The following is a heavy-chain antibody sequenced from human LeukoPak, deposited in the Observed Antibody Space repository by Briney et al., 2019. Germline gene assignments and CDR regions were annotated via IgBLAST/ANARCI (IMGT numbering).Heavy chain of an antibody. D-gene: IGHD5-18*01. CDR2: IYSGGST. Sequence: PGGSLRLSCAASGFTFSSYGMHWVRQAPGKGLEWVSVIYSGGSTYYADSVKGRFTISRDNSKNTLYLQMNSLRAEDTAVYYCARDLHSNYFDYWGQGTLVTVSS. J-gene: IGHJ4*02. V-gene: IGHV3-66*01. CDR3: ARDLHSNYFDY. CDR1: GFTFSSYG.